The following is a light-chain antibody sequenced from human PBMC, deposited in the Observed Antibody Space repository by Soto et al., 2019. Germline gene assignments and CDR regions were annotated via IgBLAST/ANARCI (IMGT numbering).Light chain of an antibody. CDR3: QQYGSSLIT. CDR2: GAS. V-gene: IGKV3-20*01. Sequence: EIVMTQSPGTLSVSPGDRATLSCRASQSVSSSLAWYQQKPGQAPRLLIYGASSRATGIPDRFSGSGSGTDFTLTISRLEPEDFAVYYCQQYGSSLITFGQGTRLEIK. J-gene: IGKJ5*01. CDR1: QSVSSS.